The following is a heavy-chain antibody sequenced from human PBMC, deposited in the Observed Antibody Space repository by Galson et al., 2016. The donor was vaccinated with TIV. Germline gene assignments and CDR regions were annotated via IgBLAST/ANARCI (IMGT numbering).Heavy chain of an antibody. CDR2: TYYTSKWNT. CDR1: GDSVSGNTAA. CDR3: SRGNWNYGMGGAMDV. Sequence: CAISGDSVSGNTAAWNWVRQSPSRGLEWPGRTYYTSKWNTDYAVSVKGRIIIRPDTSMNQVSLQLSSVIPDDTAVYYCSRGNWNYGMGGAMDVWGQGTTVIVSS. J-gene: IGHJ6*01. D-gene: IGHD1-7*01. V-gene: IGHV6-1*01.